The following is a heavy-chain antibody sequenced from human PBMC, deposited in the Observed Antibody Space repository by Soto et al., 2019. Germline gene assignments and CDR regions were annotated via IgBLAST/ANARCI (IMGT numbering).Heavy chain of an antibody. V-gene: IGHV1-69*13. CDR2: IIPIFGTT. D-gene: IGHD2-15*01. CDR1: GGTFNNCG. CDR3: ATLVAYWFDP. J-gene: IGHJ5*02. Sequence: SVKVSCKASGGTFNNCGISWLRQAPGQGLEWLGGIIPIFGTTNYAQKFQGRVTITADESTGTAYMELRTLRSEDTAVYYCATLVAYWFDPWGQGTLVTVSS.